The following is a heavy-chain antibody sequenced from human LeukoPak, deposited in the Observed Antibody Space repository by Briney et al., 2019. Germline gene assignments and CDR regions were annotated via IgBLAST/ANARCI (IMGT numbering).Heavy chain of an antibody. D-gene: IGHD3-22*01. CDR1: GFTFSSYE. Sequence: GGSLRLSCAASGFTFSSYEMNWVRQAPGKGLEWVSYISSSGSTIYYADSVKGRFTISRDNAKNSLYLQMNSLRAEDTAVYYCARVENAYYYDSSGTLGFDYWGQGTLVTVSS. J-gene: IGHJ4*02. CDR2: ISSSGSTI. V-gene: IGHV3-48*03. CDR3: ARVENAYYYDSSGTLGFDY.